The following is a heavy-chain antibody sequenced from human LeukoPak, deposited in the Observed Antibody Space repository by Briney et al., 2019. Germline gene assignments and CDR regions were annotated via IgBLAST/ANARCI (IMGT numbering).Heavy chain of an antibody. D-gene: IGHD2-2*01. CDR3: ARGHSSHGMDV. CDR1: GYTFTSYD. J-gene: IGHJ6*02. Sequence: ASVKVSCKASGYTFTSYDINWVRQATGQGLEWMGWVNPNRDNTGSAQKFQGRVTMTRNTSTSTAYMELSSLSSDDTAVYYCARGHSSHGMDVWGQGTTVTVSS. CDR2: VNPNRDNT. V-gene: IGHV1-8*01.